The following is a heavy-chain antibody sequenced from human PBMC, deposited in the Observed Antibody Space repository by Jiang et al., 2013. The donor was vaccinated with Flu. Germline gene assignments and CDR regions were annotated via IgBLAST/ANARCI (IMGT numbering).Heavy chain of an antibody. CDR2: FYYGGST. V-gene: IGHV4-39*07. Sequence: GSGLVKPSETLSLTCTVSGGSISSSIYFWGWIRQPPGKGLEWIGSFYYGGSTHYNPTLKSRVTISVDTSKNQFSLKLNSVTAADTAVYYCARLPIPGIVLAGPFWGQGTLVTVSS. CDR3: ARLPIPGIVLAGPF. D-gene: IGHD6-19*01. CDR1: GGSISSSIYF. J-gene: IGHJ4*02.